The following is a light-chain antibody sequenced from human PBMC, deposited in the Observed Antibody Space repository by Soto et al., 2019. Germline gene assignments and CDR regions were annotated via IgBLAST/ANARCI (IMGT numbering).Light chain of an antibody. CDR1: QNIGSS. CDR3: LQHDRYPRT. J-gene: IGKJ3*01. CDR2: TTS. V-gene: IGKV1-17*03. Sequence: DIQMTQSPSAMSASVGDRVTITCRASQNIGSSLAWFQQKPGKVPKRLIHTTSTLESGVPSRFSGSGSVTEFTLTISSLQPEDFSTYYCLQHDRYPRTFGPGTKVAIK.